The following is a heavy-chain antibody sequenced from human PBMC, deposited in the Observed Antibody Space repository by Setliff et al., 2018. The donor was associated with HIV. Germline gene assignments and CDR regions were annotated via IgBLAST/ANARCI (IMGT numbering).Heavy chain of an antibody. CDR3: ARTRGYTYGYIDY. Sequence: PSETLSLTCTVSGDSTTSSSSYWGWLRQPPGKGLEWIGNIYYSGSTYYNPSRKSRVTISVDTSKNQFSLKLSSVTAADTAIYYCARTRGYTYGYIDYWGQRTLVTV. J-gene: IGHJ4*02. CDR2: IYYSGST. D-gene: IGHD5-18*01. V-gene: IGHV4-39*01. CDR1: GDSTTSSSSY.